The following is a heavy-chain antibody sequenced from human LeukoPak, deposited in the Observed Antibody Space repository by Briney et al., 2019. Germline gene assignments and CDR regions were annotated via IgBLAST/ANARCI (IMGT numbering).Heavy chain of an antibody. CDR2: ISYDGSNK. D-gene: IGHD2-21*02. J-gene: IGHJ3*01. Sequence: HPGGSLRLSCAASGFTFSSYAMHWVRQAPGKGLEWVAVISYDGSNKYYADSVKGRFTISRDNSKNTVYLQMNSLRAEDTAVYYCASGVTHWGQGTMVTVSS. CDR3: ASGVTH. CDR1: GFTFSSYA. V-gene: IGHV3-30-3*01.